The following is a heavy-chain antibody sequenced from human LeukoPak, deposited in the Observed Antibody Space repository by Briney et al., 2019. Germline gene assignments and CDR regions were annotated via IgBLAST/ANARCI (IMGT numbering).Heavy chain of an antibody. CDR1: GFTFSSYW. J-gene: IGHJ5*01. V-gene: IGHV3-74*01. CDR3: ANESGYSSGWYEC. D-gene: IGHD6-19*01. Sequence: GGSLRLSCVASGFTFSSYWMNRVRQAPGKGLVWVSRIASDGSSTTYADSVKGRFTISRDNSKNTLYLQMNSLRAEDTAVYYCANESGYSSGWYECWGQGTLVTVSS. CDR2: IASDGSST.